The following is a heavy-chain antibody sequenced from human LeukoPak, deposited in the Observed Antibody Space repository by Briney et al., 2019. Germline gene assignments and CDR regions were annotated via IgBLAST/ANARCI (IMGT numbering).Heavy chain of an antibody. CDR3: ARMDYYGSGTYHSWFDP. CDR2: IYAGGKT. CDR1: GDSISTGGYF. D-gene: IGHD3-10*01. J-gene: IGHJ5*02. V-gene: IGHV4-61*02. Sequence: SQTLSLTCTVSGDSISTGGYFWSWIRQPAGKGLEWIGRIYAGGKTNYNPSLRSRVTISVDTSRNQFSLKLNSVTAADTAVHYCARMDYYGSGTYHSWFDPWGQGTLVTVSS.